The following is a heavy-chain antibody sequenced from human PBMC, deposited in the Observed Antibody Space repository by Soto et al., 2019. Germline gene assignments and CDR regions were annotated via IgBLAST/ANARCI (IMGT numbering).Heavy chain of an antibody. CDR3: ATSLVRGVQYYIDY. CDR1: GGSISSYY. J-gene: IGHJ4*02. V-gene: IGHV4-59*08. CDR2: IYYSGST. D-gene: IGHD3-10*01. Sequence: SETLSLTCTVSGGSISSYYWSWIRQPPGKGLEWIGYIYYSGSTNYNPSLKSRVTISVDTSKNQFSLKLSSVTAADTAVYYCATSLVRGVQYYIDYWGQGTLVTVSS.